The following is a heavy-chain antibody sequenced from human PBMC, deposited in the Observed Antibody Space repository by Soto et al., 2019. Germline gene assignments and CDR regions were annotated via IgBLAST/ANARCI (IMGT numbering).Heavy chain of an antibody. D-gene: IGHD6-6*01. CDR2: IYSGGST. CDR1: GFTVSSNY. Sequence: EVQLVETGGGLIQPGGSLRLSCAASGFTVSSNYMSWVRQAPGKGLEWVSVIYSGGSTYYADSVKGRFTISRDNSKNTLYLQMNSLRAEDTAVYYCASSSSGAYYGMDVWGQGTTVTVSS. V-gene: IGHV3-53*02. J-gene: IGHJ6*02. CDR3: ASSSSGAYYGMDV.